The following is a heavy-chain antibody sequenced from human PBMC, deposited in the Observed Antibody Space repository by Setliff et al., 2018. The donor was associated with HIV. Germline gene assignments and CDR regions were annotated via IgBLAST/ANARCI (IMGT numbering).Heavy chain of an antibody. D-gene: IGHD5-18*01. J-gene: IGHJ4*02. V-gene: IGHV3-48*03. Sequence: LRLSCAASGFTFSSYEMNWVRQSPGKWLEWLSYISSSGRTIYYADSVKGRFTISRDNAKDSLYLQMSSLRVEDTAIYYCARAQGIQIWLRYFDYWGQGTLVTVSS. CDR1: GFTFSSYE. CDR2: ISSSGRTI. CDR3: ARAQGIQIWLRYFDY.